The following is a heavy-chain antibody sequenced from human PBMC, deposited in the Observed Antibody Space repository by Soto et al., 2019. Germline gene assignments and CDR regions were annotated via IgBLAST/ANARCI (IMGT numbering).Heavy chain of an antibody. V-gene: IGHV1-18*01. Sequence: QVQLVQSGAEVKKPGASVKVSCRPSGYTFTSYGISWGRQAPGQGLDWMGWIGAYNGNTNYAQKLQGRVTMTTDTSTSTAYMELRSLRSDDTAVYYCARNLGSNYKQYRNSSGLSDYWGQGTLVTVSS. D-gene: IGHD4-4*01. CDR3: ARNLGSNYKQYRNSSGLSDY. CDR1: GYTFTSYG. J-gene: IGHJ4*02. CDR2: IGAYNGNT.